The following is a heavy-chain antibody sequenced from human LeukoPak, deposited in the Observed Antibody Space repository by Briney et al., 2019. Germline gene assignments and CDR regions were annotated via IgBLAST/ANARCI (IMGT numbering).Heavy chain of an antibody. D-gene: IGHD3-9*01. Sequence: SETLSLTCTVSGGSLSSFYWSWIRQPPGKGLEWIGYLYYSGSTNYNPSLKSRVTTSVDTSKNQFSLKLSSVTAADTAMYYCARVVLRYFDWLLVPDYFDYWGQGTLVTVSS. CDR3: ARVVLRYFDWLLVPDYFDY. CDR1: GGSLSSFY. J-gene: IGHJ4*02. CDR2: LYYSGST. V-gene: IGHV4-59*01.